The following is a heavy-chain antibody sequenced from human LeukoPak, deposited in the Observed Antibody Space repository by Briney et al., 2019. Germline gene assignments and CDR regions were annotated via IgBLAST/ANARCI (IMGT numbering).Heavy chain of an antibody. J-gene: IGHJ4*02. V-gene: IGHV3-23*01. CDR1: GITLSNYG. CDR2: ISDSGGTT. D-gene: IGHD3-22*01. Sequence: GGSLRLSCAVSGITLSNYGMSWVRQAPGKGLEWVAGISDSGGTTKYADSVKGRFTISRDNRKTTLYPQMNSLRAEDTAVYFCAKRGVVIRVILVGFHKEAYYFDSWGPGALVTVSS. CDR3: AKRGVVIRVILVGFHKEAYYFDS.